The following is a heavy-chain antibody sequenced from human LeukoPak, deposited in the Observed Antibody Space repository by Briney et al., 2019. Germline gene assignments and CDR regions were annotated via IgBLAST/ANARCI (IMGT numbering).Heavy chain of an antibody. CDR1: GGSISSYY. Sequence: PSETLSLTRTVSGGSISSYYWSWIRQPPGKGLEWIGYIYYSGSTNYNPSLKSRVTISVDTSKNQFSLKLSSVTAADTAVYYCAREYSSGWYGFDYWGRRTLVTVSS. V-gene: IGHV4-59*01. CDR3: AREYSSGWYGFDY. J-gene: IGHJ4*02. D-gene: IGHD6-19*01. CDR2: IYYSGST.